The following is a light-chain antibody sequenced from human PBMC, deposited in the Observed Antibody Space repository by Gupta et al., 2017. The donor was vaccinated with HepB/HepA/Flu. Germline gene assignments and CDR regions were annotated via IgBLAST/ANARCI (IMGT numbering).Light chain of an antibody. Sequence: DIQMTQSPSSLSASVGDRVTITCRASQSISSYLNWYQQKPGKAPKLLIYAASSLQSGVPSRFSGSGSGTDFTLTISSLQPEDFATYYCQQSDSTLLTFGQGTQVEIK. CDR2: AAS. V-gene: IGKV1-39*01. CDR3: QQSDSTLLT. J-gene: IGKJ5*01. CDR1: QSISSY.